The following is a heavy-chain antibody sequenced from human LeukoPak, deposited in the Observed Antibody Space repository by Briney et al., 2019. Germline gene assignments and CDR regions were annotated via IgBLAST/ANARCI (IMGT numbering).Heavy chain of an antibody. V-gene: IGHV4-34*01. J-gene: IGHJ6*03. CDR3: ARLDYPHYIDV. D-gene: IGHD5-12*01. CDR2: INHSGST. CDR1: GGSFSGYY. Sequence: SETLSLTRAVYGGSFSGYYWSWIRQPPGKGLEWIGEINHSGSTNYNPSLKSRVTISVDTSKNQFSLKLSSVTAADTAVYYCARLDYPHYIDVWGKGTTITVSS.